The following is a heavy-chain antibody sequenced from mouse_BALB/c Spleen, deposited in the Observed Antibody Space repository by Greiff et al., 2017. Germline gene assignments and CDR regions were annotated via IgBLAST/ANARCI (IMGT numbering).Heavy chain of an antibody. D-gene: IGHD1-2*01. V-gene: IGHV14-3*02. J-gene: IGHJ4*01. CDR3: LYGYAYAMDY. Sequence: VQLQQSGAELVKPGASVKLSCTASGFNIKDTYMHWVKQRPEQGLEWIGRIDPANGNTKYDPKFQGKATITADTSSNTAYLQLSSLTSEDTAVYCCLYGYAYAMDYWGQGTSVTVSS. CDR1: GFNIKDTY. CDR2: IDPANGNT.